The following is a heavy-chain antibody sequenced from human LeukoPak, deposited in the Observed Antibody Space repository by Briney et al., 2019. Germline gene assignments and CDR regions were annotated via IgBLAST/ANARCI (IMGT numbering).Heavy chain of an antibody. CDR1: GFTFSSYA. CDR3: AKEGLDTAMVYVMYY. V-gene: IGHV3-30-3*01. CDR2: ISYDGSNK. D-gene: IGHD5-18*01. Sequence: PGRSLRLSCAASGFTFSSYAMHWVRQAPGKGLEWVAVISYDGSNKYYADSVKGRFTISRDNSKNTLYLHMNSLRAEDTAVYYCAKEGLDTAMVYVMYYWGQGTLVTVSS. J-gene: IGHJ4*02.